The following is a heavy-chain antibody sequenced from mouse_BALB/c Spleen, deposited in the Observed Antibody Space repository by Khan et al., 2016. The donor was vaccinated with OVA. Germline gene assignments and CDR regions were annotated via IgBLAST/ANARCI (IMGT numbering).Heavy chain of an antibody. CDR2: ISSGGTYT. CDR3: ARSDGYYGRGAMDY. Sequence: EVELVESGGGLVKPGGSLKVSCAVSGFTLSRYAMSWVRQTPEKRLEWVATISSGGTYTYYPDSVKGRFTISRDNAENTLYLQMSSLRSEDTAMYYCARSDGYYGRGAMDYWGQGISVTVSS. V-gene: IGHV5-9-3*01. J-gene: IGHJ4*01. D-gene: IGHD2-3*01. CDR1: GFTLSRYA.